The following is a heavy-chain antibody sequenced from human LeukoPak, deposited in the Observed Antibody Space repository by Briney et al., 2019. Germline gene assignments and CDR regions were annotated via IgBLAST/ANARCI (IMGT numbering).Heavy chain of an antibody. J-gene: IGHJ3*01. CDR2: ISGSGGST. CDR3: AKGYNGYDYAFDV. CDR1: GFTFSSYA. V-gene: IGHV3-23*01. Sequence: GGSLRLSCAASGFTFSSYAMSWVRQAPGKGLEWVSAISGSGGSTYYADSVKGRFTISRDNSKSTLYLQMNSLSAEDTAVYYCAKGYNGYDYAFDVWGQGTMVTVSS. D-gene: IGHD5-12*01.